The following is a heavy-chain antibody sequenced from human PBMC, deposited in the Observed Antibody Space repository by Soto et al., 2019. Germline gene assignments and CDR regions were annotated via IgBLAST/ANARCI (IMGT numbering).Heavy chain of an antibody. CDR2: IYYSGST. J-gene: IGHJ4*02. V-gene: IGHV4-31*03. D-gene: IGHD3-10*01. CDR1: GGSISSGGYY. Sequence: SETLSLTCTVSGGSISSGGYYWSWIRQHPGKGLEWIGYIYYSGSTYYNPSLKSRVTISVGTSKNQFSLKLSSVTAADTAVYYCARVFITMVRGVIIPLFDYWGQGTLVTFS. CDR3: ARVFITMVRGVIIPLFDY.